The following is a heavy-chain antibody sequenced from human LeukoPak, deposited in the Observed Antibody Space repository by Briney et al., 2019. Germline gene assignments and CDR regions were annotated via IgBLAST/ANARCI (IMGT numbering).Heavy chain of an antibody. J-gene: IGHJ4*02. CDR1: GFTFSSYG. D-gene: IGHD1-26*01. CDR2: ISGGGLYT. CDR3: AKDRVGAILYFDY. Sequence: GGSLRLSCAASGFTFSSYGMSWVRQAPGKGLEWVSAISGGGLYTYYADSVKGRFTISRDNSKNTLYLQMNSLRAEDTAVYYCAKDRVGAILYFDYWGQGTLVTVSS. V-gene: IGHV3-23*01.